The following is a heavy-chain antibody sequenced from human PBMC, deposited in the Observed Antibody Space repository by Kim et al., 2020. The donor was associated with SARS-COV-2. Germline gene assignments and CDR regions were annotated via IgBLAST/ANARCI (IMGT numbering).Heavy chain of an antibody. Sequence: SVKVSCKASGGTFSSYAISWVRQAPGQGLEWMGRIIPILGIANYAQKFQGRVTITADKSTSTAYMELSSLRSEDTAVYYCARGGGSHQSSSWGGHYFDYWGQGTLVTVSS. CDR3: ARGGGSHQSSSWGGHYFDY. J-gene: IGHJ4*02. V-gene: IGHV1-69*04. D-gene: IGHD6-13*01. CDR2: IIPILGIA. CDR1: GGTFSSYA.